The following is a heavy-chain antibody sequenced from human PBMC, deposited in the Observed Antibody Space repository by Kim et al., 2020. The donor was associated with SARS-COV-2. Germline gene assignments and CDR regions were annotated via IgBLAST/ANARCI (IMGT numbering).Heavy chain of an antibody. J-gene: IGHJ4*02. D-gene: IGHD5-12*01. CDR3: AKDQVDYSGYATWGPPPN. V-gene: IGHV3-30*02. Sequence: KGRLTISRDNSKNTLYLQMNSLRAEDTAVYYCAKDQVDYSGYATWGPPPNWGQGTLVTVSS.